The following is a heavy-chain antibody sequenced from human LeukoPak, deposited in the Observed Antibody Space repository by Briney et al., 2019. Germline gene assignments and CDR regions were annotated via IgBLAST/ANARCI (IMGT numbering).Heavy chain of an antibody. V-gene: IGHV3-21*01. D-gene: IGHD3-3*01. CDR3: ARDRPTGASRLFVVQ. CDR2: MSSGSRYI. CDR1: GFTFSSYS. J-gene: IGHJ4*02. Sequence: GGSLRLSCAASGFTFSSYSMTWVRQAPGKGLEWVSSMSSGSRYIYYADSVRGRFTISRDNAKNSLYLLMNSLRAEDTAVCYCARDRPTGASRLFVVQWGQGTLVTVSS.